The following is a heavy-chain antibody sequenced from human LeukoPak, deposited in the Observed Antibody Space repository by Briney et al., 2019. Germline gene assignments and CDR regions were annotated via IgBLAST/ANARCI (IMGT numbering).Heavy chain of an antibody. J-gene: IGHJ6*03. CDR3: ATLYSHKPVFYHHMHL. D-gene: IGHD4-11*01. CDR2: INHSGST. CDR1: GGSFSGYY. V-gene: IGHV4-34*01. Sequence: NPSETLSLTCAVYGGSFSGYYWSWIRQPPGKGLEWIGEINHSGSTNYNPSLKSRVTISVDTSKNQFSLKLSSVTAADTAVYYCATLYSHKPVFYHHMHLGAKGPTVPIP.